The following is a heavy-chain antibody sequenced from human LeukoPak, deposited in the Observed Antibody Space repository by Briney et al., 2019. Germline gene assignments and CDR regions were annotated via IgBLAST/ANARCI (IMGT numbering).Heavy chain of an antibody. J-gene: IGHJ4*02. CDR1: GFTFSSYA. V-gene: IGHV3-30*04. CDR3: ARDVQVATIYPLDY. D-gene: IGHD5-12*01. CDR2: ISYDGSNK. Sequence: GRSLRLSCAASGFTFSSYAMHWVRQAPGKGLEWVAVISYDGSNKYYADSVKGRFTISRDNSKNTLYLQMNSLRAEDTAVYYCARDVQVATIYPLDYWGQGTLVTVSS.